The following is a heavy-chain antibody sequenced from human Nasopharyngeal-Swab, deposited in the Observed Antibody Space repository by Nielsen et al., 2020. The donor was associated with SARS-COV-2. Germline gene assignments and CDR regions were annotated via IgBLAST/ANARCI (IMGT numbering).Heavy chain of an antibody. CDR2: ISGSGGST. J-gene: IGHJ6*02. D-gene: IGHD2-2*01. V-gene: IGHV3-23*01. Sequence: GESLKISCAASGFTFSSYAMSWVRQAPGKGLEWVSAISGSGGSTYYADSVKGRFTISRDNSKNTLYLQMNSLRAEDTAAYYCAKDLNSEGYCSSTSCYVLDYYGMDVWGQGTTVTVSS. CDR1: GFTFSSYA. CDR3: AKDLNSEGYCSSTSCYVLDYYGMDV.